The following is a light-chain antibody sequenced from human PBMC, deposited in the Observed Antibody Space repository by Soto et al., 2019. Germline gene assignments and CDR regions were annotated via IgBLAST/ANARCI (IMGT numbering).Light chain of an antibody. CDR3: QQYGNSPIT. CDR1: QSITGY. CDR2: AAS. V-gene: IGKV1-39*01. J-gene: IGKJ5*01. Sequence: DIQMTQSPSSLSASVGDRVTISCRASQSITGYLNWYQQKPGKVPKLLIYAASTLQSGVPSRFSGSGSGTDFTLTISRLEPEDFAVYYCQQYGNSPITFGQGTRLEIK.